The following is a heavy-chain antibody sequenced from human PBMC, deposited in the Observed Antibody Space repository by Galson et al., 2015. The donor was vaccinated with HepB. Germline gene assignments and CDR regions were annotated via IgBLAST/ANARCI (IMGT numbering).Heavy chain of an antibody. J-gene: IGHJ5*02. CDR1: GFTFRHHA. Sequence: SLRLSCAGSGFTFRHHAMAWIRQAPGKGLEWVSGINGRGSTRSYSDAVKGRFSISRDNSKDAVFLQMDNLRAEDTAVYYCVKEGSWFGGDWFDPWGQGALVTVS. D-gene: IGHD3-16*01. V-gene: IGHV3-23*01. CDR3: VKEGSWFGGDWFDP. CDR2: INGRGSTR.